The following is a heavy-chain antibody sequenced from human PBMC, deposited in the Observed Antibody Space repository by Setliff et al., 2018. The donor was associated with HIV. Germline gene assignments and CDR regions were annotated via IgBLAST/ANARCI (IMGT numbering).Heavy chain of an antibody. CDR3: ARDPPWNYDSSGYPYYFDY. J-gene: IGHJ4*02. D-gene: IGHD3-22*01. CDR2: ISPSGTYI. CDR1: GFTFSSYA. V-gene: IGHV3-21*01. Sequence: GGSLRLSCAASGFTFSSYAMSWVRQAPGKGLEWVSGISPSGTYIHYADSLKGRFTISRDNAKNSLYLQMNSLRAEDTAVYYCARDPPWNYDSSGYPYYFDYWGQGTLVTVSS.